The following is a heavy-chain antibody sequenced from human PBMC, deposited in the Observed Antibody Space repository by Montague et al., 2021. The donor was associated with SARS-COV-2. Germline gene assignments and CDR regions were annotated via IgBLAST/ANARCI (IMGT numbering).Heavy chain of an antibody. CDR3: ARFYCSGGSCYSGLVRD. D-gene: IGHD2-15*01. V-gene: IGHV4-39*01. Sequence: SETLSLTCTVSGGSISSSSYYWGWIRQPPGKGLEWIGSIYYSGSTYYNPSLKSRVTISVDTSKNQFSLKLSSVTAADTAVYCCARFYCSGGSCYSGLVRDWGQGTLVTVSS. J-gene: IGHJ4*02. CDR1: GGSISSSSYY. CDR2: IYYSGST.